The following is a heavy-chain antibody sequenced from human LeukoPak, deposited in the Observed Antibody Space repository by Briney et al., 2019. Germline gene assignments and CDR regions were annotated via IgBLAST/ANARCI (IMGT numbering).Heavy chain of an antibody. Sequence: PGRSLRLSCAASGFTFSSYAMSWVRQAPGKGLEWVSAISGSGGSTYYADSVKGRFTISRDNAKNSLYLQMNSLRAEDTAVYYCARANVLVRSPDYWGQGTLVTVSS. D-gene: IGHD6-13*01. V-gene: IGHV3-23*01. CDR3: ARANVLVRSPDY. CDR2: ISGSGGST. CDR1: GFTFSSYA. J-gene: IGHJ4*02.